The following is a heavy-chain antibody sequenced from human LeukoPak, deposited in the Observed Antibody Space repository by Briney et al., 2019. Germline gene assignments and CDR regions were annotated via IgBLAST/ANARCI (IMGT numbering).Heavy chain of an antibody. CDR3: ARSPTGGEGHFDY. J-gene: IGHJ4*02. V-gene: IGHV4-59*01. CDR2: VHHNGFT. D-gene: IGHD3-16*01. Sequence: SETLSLTCTVSGGSIGTYYWNWVRQPPGKRLEWIGYVHHNGFTGYNPSLESRVTILVDTSKNQFSLKLTSVAAADSALYYCARSPTGGEGHFDYWGQGTLVTVSS. CDR1: GGSIGTYY.